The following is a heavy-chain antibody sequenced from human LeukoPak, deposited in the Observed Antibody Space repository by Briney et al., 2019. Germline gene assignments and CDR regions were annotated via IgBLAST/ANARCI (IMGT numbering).Heavy chain of an antibody. CDR1: GYTFTGYY. V-gene: IGHV1-2*02. CDR2: INPNSGGT. J-gene: IGHJ3*02. CDR3: ARARVRIEADAFDI. D-gene: IGHD2-15*01. Sequence: ASVKVSCKASGYTFTGYYMHWVRQAPGQGLEWMGWINPNSGGTNYAQKFQSRVTMTRDTSISTAYMELSRLRSDDTAVYYCARARVRIEADAFDIWGQGTMVTVSS.